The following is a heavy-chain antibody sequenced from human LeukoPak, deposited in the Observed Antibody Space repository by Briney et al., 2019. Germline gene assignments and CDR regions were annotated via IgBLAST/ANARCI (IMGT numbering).Heavy chain of an antibody. CDR2: ISWNSGSI. Sequence: GRSLRLSCAASGFTFDDYAMHWVRQAPGKGLEWVSGISWNSGSIGYADSVKGRFTISRDNAKNSLYLQMNSLRAEDTALYYCAKDMYSDTSYGNYWGQGTLVTVSS. CDR1: GFTFDDYA. D-gene: IGHD5-18*01. CDR3: AKDMYSDTSYGNY. J-gene: IGHJ4*02. V-gene: IGHV3-9*01.